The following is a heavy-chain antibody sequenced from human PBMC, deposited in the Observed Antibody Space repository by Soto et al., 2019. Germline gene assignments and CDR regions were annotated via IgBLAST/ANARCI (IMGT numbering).Heavy chain of an antibody. D-gene: IGHD1-26*01. CDR3: AREVVLPKWYFDN. CDR2: TSSDGGTK. V-gene: IGHV3-30-3*01. J-gene: IGHJ4*02. CDR1: GFAISGDL. Sequence: PSVTLCPSCKTSGFAISGDLMDWCSMAPGKGLEWVAVTSSDGGTKFYADSVKGRFTVSRDNSKNTLYLQMNSLRAEDTAVYFCAREVVLPKWYFDNWGQGISVTVSS.